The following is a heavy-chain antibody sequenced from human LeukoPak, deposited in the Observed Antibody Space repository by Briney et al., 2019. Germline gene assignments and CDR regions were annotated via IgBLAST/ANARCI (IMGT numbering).Heavy chain of an antibody. CDR1: GYTFTGYY. CDR3: AKDIHRGSSSWYAFDI. CDR2: INPNSGGT. V-gene: IGHV1-2*04. Sequence: VASVKVSCKASGYTFTGYYMHWVRQAPGQGLEWMEWINPNSGGTNYAQKFQGWVTMTRDTSISTAYMELSRLRSDDTALYYCAKDIHRGSSSWYAFDIWGQGTMVTVSS. J-gene: IGHJ3*02. D-gene: IGHD6-13*01.